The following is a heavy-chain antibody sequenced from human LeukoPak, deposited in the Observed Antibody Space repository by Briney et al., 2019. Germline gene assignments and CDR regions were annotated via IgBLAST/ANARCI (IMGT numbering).Heavy chain of an antibody. CDR2: INYNGRDK. D-gene: IGHD2/OR15-2a*01. CDR3: AKDSPTYYADS. J-gene: IGHJ4*02. Sequence: PGGSLRLSCAASGFTFSSFGMHWVRQAPGKGLEWVSFINYNGRDKYYADSVKGRFTISRDSSKNTLSLQMNSLRAEDTAVYFGAKDSPTYYADSWGQGTLVTVSS. V-gene: IGHV3-30*02. CDR1: GFTFSSFG.